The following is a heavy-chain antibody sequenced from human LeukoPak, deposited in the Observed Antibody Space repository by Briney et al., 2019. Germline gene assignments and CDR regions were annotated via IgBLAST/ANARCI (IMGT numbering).Heavy chain of an antibody. CDR3: VREGVSSSWNNWYFDL. Sequence: GGSLRLSCAASGFTFDDYAMHWVRQAPGTGLEWVSGISWNSGSIGYADSVKGRFTISRDNAKNSLYLQMNSLRAGDTAVYYCVREGVSSSWNNWYFDLWGRGTLVTVSS. CDR2: ISWNSGSI. CDR1: GFTFDDYA. J-gene: IGHJ2*01. D-gene: IGHD6-13*01. V-gene: IGHV3-9*01.